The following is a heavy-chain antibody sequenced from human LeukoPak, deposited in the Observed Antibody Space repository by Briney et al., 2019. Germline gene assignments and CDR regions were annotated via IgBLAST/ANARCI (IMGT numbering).Heavy chain of an antibody. CDR2: ISTSSGTI. Sequence: PGGSLRLSCAASGFTFSSYSMNWVRQAPGQGLEWISYISTSSGTIYYADSVKGRFTISRDNAKNSLYLQMNSLRGEDTAVYYCARRYSAYNFDYWGQGTLVTVSS. D-gene: IGHD5-12*01. CDR3: ARRYSAYNFDY. V-gene: IGHV3-48*01. J-gene: IGHJ4*02. CDR1: GFTFSSYS.